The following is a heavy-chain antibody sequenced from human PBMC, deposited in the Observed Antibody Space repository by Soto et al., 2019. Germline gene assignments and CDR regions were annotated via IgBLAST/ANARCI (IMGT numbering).Heavy chain of an antibody. CDR3: ARAYDFWRAYYFGADAFDI. CDR1: GYTFTGYY. Sequence: ASVKVSCKASGYTFTGYYMHWVRQAPGQGLEWMGWINPNSGGTNYAQKFQGWVTMTRDTSISTAYMELSRLRSDDTAVYYCARAYDFWRAYYFGADAFDIWGQGTIVTVSS. J-gene: IGHJ3*02. CDR2: INPNSGGT. V-gene: IGHV1-2*04. D-gene: IGHD3-3*01.